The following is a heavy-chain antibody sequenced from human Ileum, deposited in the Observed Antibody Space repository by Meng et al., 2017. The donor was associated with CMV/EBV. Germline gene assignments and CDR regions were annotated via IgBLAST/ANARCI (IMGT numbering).Heavy chain of an antibody. Sequence: HLVQSGAEIKKPGASVKVSCKASGYTFTGHNIHWVRQAPGQGLEWMGRINPNTGDTKNAQNFQGRVTMTRDTSNGTAYMELTNLRSDDTAVYFCTRSWIHLWSHDFDYWGQGTLVTVSS. CDR2: INPNTGDT. V-gene: IGHV1-2*06. CDR1: GYTFTGHN. D-gene: IGHD5-18*01. CDR3: TRSWIHLWSHDFDY. J-gene: IGHJ4*02.